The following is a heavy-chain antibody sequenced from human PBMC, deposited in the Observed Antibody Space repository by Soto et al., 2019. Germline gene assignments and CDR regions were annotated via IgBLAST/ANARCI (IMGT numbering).Heavy chain of an antibody. J-gene: IGHJ2*01. CDR3: ARDTSSSANNNRYFDL. Sequence: QVQLVESGGGLVKPGGSLRLSCVASGFTFSDYYMNWIRQAPGKGLEWVSYITGSGSTIYYADSMKGRFTISRDNAKNSLYLQMNGLRAEDTAVYYCARDTSSSANNNRYFDLWGRGTLVTVSS. V-gene: IGHV3-11*01. D-gene: IGHD6-6*01. CDR1: GFTFSDYY. CDR2: ITGSGSTI.